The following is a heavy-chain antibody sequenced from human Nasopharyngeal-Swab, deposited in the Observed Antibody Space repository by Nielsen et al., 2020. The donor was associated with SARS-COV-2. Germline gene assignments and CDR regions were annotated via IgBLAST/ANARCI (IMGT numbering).Heavy chain of an antibody. CDR1: GYTFTSYG. Sequence: ASVKVSCKASGYTFTSYGINWVRQATGQGLEWMGWMNPNSGNTGYAQKFQGRVTMTRNTSISTAYMELSSPRSEDTAVYYCARAGGGYGDEIYYYYGMDVWGQGTTVTVSS. D-gene: IGHD4-17*01. CDR2: MNPNSGNT. CDR3: ARAGGGYGDEIYYYYGMDV. V-gene: IGHV1-8*02. J-gene: IGHJ6*02.